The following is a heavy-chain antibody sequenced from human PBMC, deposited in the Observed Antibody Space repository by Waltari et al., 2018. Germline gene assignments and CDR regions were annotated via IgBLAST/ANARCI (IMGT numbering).Heavy chain of an antibody. Sequence: QVQLQESGPGLVKPSETLSLTCTVSGGSISSHYWSWLRQPPGKGLEWIGYIYYSGSTNYNPSLKSRVTISVDTSKNQFSLKLSSVTAADTAVYYCARVGGNRHNWFDPWGQGTLVTVSS. CDR1: GGSISSHY. J-gene: IGHJ5*02. CDR3: ARVGGNRHNWFDP. CDR2: IYYSGST. D-gene: IGHD2-15*01. V-gene: IGHV4-59*11.